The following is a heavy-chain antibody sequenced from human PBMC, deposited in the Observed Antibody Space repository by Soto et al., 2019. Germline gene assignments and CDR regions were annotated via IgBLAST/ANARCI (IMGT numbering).Heavy chain of an antibody. CDR2: ISAHNGNT. Sequence: QVHLVQSGAEVKKPGASVKVSCKGSGYTFTSYGITWVRQAPGQGLEWMGWISAHNGNTDDAQKIQGRVTVSRDTSTSTADMELRSLRSDDTAVYYCARGRYGDYWGQGALVTVSS. CDR1: GYTFTSYG. D-gene: IGHD1-1*01. CDR3: ARGRYGDY. J-gene: IGHJ4*02. V-gene: IGHV1-18*01.